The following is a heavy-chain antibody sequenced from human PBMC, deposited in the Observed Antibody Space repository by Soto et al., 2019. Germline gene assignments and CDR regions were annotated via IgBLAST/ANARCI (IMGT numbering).Heavy chain of an antibody. D-gene: IGHD5-12*01. J-gene: IGHJ4*02. V-gene: IGHV4-4*07. Sequence: SETLSLTCTVSGGSINTFYWSWVRQPAGKGLEWIGRIFSSGSTSFNPSLESRVAMSVDTSKNHFSLNLSSVTAADMAVYYCAREGSYSAYNFAHGIQLWSFDFWGQGALFTVSS. CDR2: IFSSGST. CDR3: AREGSYSAYNFAHGIQLWSFDF. CDR1: GGSINTFY.